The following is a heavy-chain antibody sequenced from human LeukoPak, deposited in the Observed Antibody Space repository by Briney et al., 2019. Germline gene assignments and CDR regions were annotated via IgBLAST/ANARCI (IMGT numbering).Heavy chain of an antibody. CDR1: GFTFSSVE. CDR3: ARGTTLSGSHHLDP. Sequence: GGSLRLSCAASGFTFSSVEMNWVRQPPGKGLEWVSYISSSGSNIYYADSVKGRFTISRDNAKNSLYLQMNSLRVEDTAIYYCARGTTLSGSHHLDPWGQGTLVTVSS. D-gene: IGHD1-26*01. V-gene: IGHV3-48*03. J-gene: IGHJ5*02. CDR2: ISSSGSNI.